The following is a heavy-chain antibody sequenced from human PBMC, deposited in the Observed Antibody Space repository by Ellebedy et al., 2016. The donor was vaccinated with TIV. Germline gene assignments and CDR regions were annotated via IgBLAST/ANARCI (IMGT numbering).Heavy chain of an antibody. CDR1: GFTFSSYW. J-gene: IGHJ3*02. CDR3: VRYVAAFDI. D-gene: IGHD3-16*01. V-gene: IGHV3-7*03. CDR2: INKDGSEK. Sequence: PGGSLRLSCAGSGFTFSSYWMSWVRQAPGKGLEWVANINKDGSEKYYVESVKGRFTISRDNAKKSLYLQMDSLRAEDTAVYYCVRYVAAFDIWGQGTMVTVSS.